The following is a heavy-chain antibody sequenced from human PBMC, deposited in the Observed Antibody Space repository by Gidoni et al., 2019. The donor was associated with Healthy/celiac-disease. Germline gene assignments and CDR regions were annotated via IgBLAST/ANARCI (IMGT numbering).Heavy chain of an antibody. D-gene: IGHD3-22*01. V-gene: IGHV4-31*02. CDR3: AREKRDSSGYYFDY. CDR2: IYYSGST. Sequence: TGSGGSISSGGYYWSWIRQHPGKGLEWIGYIYYSGSTYYNPSLKSRVTISVDTSKNQFSLKLSSVTAADTAVYYCAREKRDSSGYYFDYWGQGTLVTVSS. CDR1: GGSISSGGYY. J-gene: IGHJ4*02.